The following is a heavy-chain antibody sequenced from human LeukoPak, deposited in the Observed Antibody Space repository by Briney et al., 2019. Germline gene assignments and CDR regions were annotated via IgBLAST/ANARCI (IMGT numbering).Heavy chain of an antibody. CDR1: GFTFSDYY. D-gene: IGHD6-13*01. CDR3: AGVAAAGNGAFDI. CDR2: ISSSGSTI. J-gene: IGHJ3*02. V-gene: IGHV3-11*01. Sequence: GGSLRLSCAASGFTFSDYYMSWIRQAPGKGLQWVSYISSSGSTIYYADSVKGRFTISRDNAKNSLYLQMNSLRAEDTAVYYCAGVAAAGNGAFDIWGQGTMVTVSS.